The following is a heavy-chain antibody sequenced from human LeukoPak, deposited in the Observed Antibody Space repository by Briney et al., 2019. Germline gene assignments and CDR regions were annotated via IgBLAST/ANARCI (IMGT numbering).Heavy chain of an antibody. J-gene: IGHJ4*02. CDR3: ARAYNKAYDY. CDR2: IYSGGST. Sequence: PGRSLRLSCAASGFTVSSNYMSWVRQAPGKGLEWVSVIYSGGSTYYADSVKGRFTISRDNSKNTLYLQMNSLRAEDTAVYYCARAYNKAYDYWGQGTLVTVSS. CDR1: GFTVSSNY. V-gene: IGHV3-53*01. D-gene: IGHD5-24*01.